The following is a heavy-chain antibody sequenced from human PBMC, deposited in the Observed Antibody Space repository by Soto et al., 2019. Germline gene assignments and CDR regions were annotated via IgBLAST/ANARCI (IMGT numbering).Heavy chain of an antibody. CDR1: GFTFSSYW. J-gene: IGHJ4*02. V-gene: IGHV3-74*01. D-gene: IGHD5-18*01. CDR3: ASSPLAPAKKRGYSYGYWDY. Sequence: GGSLRLSCAASGFTFSSYWMHWVRQAPGKGLVWVSRINSDGSSTSYADSVKGRFTISRDNAKNTLYLQMNSLRAEDTAVYYCASSPLAPAKKRGYSYGYWDYWGQGTLVTVSS. CDR2: INSDGSST.